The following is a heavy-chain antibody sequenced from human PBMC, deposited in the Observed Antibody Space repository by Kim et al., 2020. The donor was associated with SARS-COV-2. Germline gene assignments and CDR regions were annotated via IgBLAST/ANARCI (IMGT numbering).Heavy chain of an antibody. V-gene: IGHV4-59*01. Sequence: SETLSLTCSVSGGSIRTYWWTWIRQSPGKGLEWIGYISSSGSSNYNPSLKSLVTMSADTSKNHFSLKLSSVPAADTAVYYCATLQREYWFGPWGQG. CDR1: GGSIRTYW. D-gene: IGHD3-10*01. CDR3: ATLQREYWFGP. J-gene: IGHJ5*02. CDR2: ISSSGSS.